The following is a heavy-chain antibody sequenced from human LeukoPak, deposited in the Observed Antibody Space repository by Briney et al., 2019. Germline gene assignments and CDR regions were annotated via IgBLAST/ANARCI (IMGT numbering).Heavy chain of an antibody. CDR1: GFAFSSDA. Sequence: GGSLRLSCAASGFAFSSDAMTWVRQTPGKGLEGVSTIDISGDVTNYADSVKDRFTTSRDNSKNTLYLQVNSLRVEDTAIYYLTKDVSNFIGASDAWGQGTMVTVSS. V-gene: IGHV3-23*01. CDR2: IDISGDVT. CDR3: TKDVSNFIGASDA. D-gene: IGHD2-8*01. J-gene: IGHJ3*01.